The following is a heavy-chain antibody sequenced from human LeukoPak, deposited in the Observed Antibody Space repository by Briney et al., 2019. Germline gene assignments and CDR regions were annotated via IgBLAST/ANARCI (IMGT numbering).Heavy chain of an antibody. CDR2: ISYSGSA. J-gene: IGHJ4*02. CDR3: VGGAGWLPDY. CDR1: GGSISSYY. D-gene: IGHD6-19*01. V-gene: IGHV4-59*01. Sequence: SETLSLTCTVSGGSISSYYWSWIRQPPGKGLEWIGYISYSGSANYNPSLKSRVTISVDTSKNQFSLKLSSVTAADTALYFCVGGAGWLPDYWGQGTLVTVSA.